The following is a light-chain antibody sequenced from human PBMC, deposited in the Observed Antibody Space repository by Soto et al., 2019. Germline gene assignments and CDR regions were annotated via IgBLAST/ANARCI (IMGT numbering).Light chain of an antibody. CDR3: QQYGDFPAT. V-gene: IGKV1D-16*01. J-gene: IGKJ1*01. CDR2: AAS. Sequence: DIQMTQSPSSLSASVGDTITITCRASQGVGRWLAWYQQKPGKAPKSLIYAASTLQSGVPSRFSGSGSWTDFTPTISSLQPEDLATYYCQQYGDFPATFGQGTKVDIK. CDR1: QGVGRW.